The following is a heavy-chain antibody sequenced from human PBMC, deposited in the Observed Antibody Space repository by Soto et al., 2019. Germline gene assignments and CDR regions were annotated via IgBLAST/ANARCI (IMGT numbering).Heavy chain of an antibody. CDR3: ARYDSGWRALDY. Sequence: SQTLSLTCAISGDSVSTNSGAWNWIRQSPSRGLEWLGRTYYRSKWFFNYAGSVSGRITITPDTSKSQLSLQLDSVSPEETAVYYCARYDSGWRALDYWGQGTLVTVSS. D-gene: IGHD6-19*01. CDR2: TYYRSKWFF. CDR1: GDSVSTNSGA. V-gene: IGHV6-1*01. J-gene: IGHJ4*02.